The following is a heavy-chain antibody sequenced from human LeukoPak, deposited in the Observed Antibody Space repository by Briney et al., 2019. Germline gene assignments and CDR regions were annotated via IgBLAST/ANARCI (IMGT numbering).Heavy chain of an antibody. CDR3: ARQKGYSSGWYLDY. CDR1: GGSISSSSYY. J-gene: IGHJ4*02. D-gene: IGHD6-19*01. CDR2: IYYSGST. Sequence: SETLSLTCTVSGGSISSSSYYWGWLRQPPGKGLEWVGSIYYSGSTYYNPSLKSRVTISVDTSKNQFSLKLSSVTAADTAVYYCARQKGYSSGWYLDYWGQGTLVTVSS. V-gene: IGHV4-39*01.